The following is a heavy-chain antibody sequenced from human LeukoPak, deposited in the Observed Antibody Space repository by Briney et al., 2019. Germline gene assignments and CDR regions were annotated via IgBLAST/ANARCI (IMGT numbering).Heavy chain of an antibody. CDR2: IKSKTDGCTT. CDR3: TTDSQGYCSGGSCFSYYYYGMDV. J-gene: IGHJ6*04. D-gene: IGHD2-15*01. CDR1: GFTFSNAW. V-gene: IGHV3-15*01. Sequence: GGSLRLSCAASGFTFSNAWMSWVRQAPGKGLEWVGRIKSKTDGCTTDYAAPVKGRFTISRDDSKNTLYLQMNSLKTEDTAVYYCTTDSQGYCSGGSCFSYYYYGMDVWGKGTTVTVSS.